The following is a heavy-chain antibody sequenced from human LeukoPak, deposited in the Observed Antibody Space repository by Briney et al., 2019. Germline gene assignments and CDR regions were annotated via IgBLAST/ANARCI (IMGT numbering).Heavy chain of an antibody. Sequence: SETLSLTCSVSGGSISSTSYHWGWIRQPPGRGLEWIGSIYYTGTTFYIPSLESRVTVSIDTSKNQFSLRLRSVTAADTAVYYCARLIDYYGSGSDYPQYNWFDPWGQGTLVTVSS. D-gene: IGHD3-10*01. CDR3: ARLIDYYGSGSDYPQYNWFDP. CDR2: IYYTGTT. V-gene: IGHV4-39*01. J-gene: IGHJ5*02. CDR1: GGSISSTSYH.